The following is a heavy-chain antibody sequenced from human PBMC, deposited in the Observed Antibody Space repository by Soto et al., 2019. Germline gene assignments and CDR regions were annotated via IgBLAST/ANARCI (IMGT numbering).Heavy chain of an antibody. J-gene: IGHJ6*03. CDR3: AKYPVVWFGELRYYYYMDV. V-gene: IGHV3-23*01. CDR1: GFTFSSYA. Sequence: GGSLRLSCAASGFTFSSYAMSWVRQAPGKGLEWVSAISGSGGSTYYADSVKGRFTISIDNSKNTLYLQMKSLRAEDTAVYYCAKYPVVWFGELRYYYYMDVWGKGTTVTVSS. D-gene: IGHD3-10*01. CDR2: ISGSGGST.